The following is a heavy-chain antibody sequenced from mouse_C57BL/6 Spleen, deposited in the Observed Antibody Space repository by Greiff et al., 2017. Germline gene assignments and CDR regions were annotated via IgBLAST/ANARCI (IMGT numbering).Heavy chain of an antibody. CDR3: ARTGSNYPY. CDR1: GYAFSSSW. Sequence: VQLQQSGPELVKPGASVEISCKASGYAFSSSWMNWVKQRPGKGLEWIGRIYPGDGDTNYNGKFKGKATLTADKSSSTAYMQLSSLTSEDSAVYFCARTGSNYPYWGQGTTLTVSS. J-gene: IGHJ2*01. D-gene: IGHD2-5*01. CDR2: IYPGDGDT. V-gene: IGHV1-82*01.